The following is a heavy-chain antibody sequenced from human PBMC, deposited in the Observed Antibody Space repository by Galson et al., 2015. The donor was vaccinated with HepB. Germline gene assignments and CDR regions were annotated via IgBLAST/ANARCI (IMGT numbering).Heavy chain of an antibody. CDR2: IYTSGST. Sequence: ETLSLTCTVSGGSISSCYWSWIRQPAGKGLEWIGRIYTSGSTNYNPSLKSRVTMSVDTSKNQFSLKLSSVTAADTAVYYCARDYYGSGSDNWFDPWGQGTLVTVSS. J-gene: IGHJ5*02. CDR1: GGSISSCY. V-gene: IGHV4-4*07. CDR3: ARDYYGSGSDNWFDP. D-gene: IGHD3-10*01.